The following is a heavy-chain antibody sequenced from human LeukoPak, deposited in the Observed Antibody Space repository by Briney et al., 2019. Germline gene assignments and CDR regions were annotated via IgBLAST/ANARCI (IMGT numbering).Heavy chain of an antibody. CDR2: IYHSGIT. CDR1: GDSISSSNW. CDR3: AKISTKWNYIY. D-gene: IGHD1-7*01. V-gene: IGHV4-4*02. J-gene: IGHJ4*02. Sequence: SETLSLTCAVSGDSISSSNWWTWVRQPPGKGLEWIGEIYHSGITNYNPSLKSRVTISVDKSKNQFSLNLSSVTAADTAVYYCAKISTKWNYIYWGQGTLVTVSS.